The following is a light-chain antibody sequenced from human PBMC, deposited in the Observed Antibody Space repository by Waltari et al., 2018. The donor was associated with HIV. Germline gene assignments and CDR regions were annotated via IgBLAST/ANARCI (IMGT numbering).Light chain of an antibody. J-gene: IGLJ2*01. Sequence: SSELTQDPAVSRALGQTVRIKCQGDRPRSYYPRWYQQKPGQAPLLVIYGKNNRPSRIPDRFSGSSSGNTASLTITGAQAEDEADYYCNSRDSSGNPRFGGGTKLTVL. V-gene: IGLV3-19*01. CDR1: RPRSYY. CDR3: NSRDSSGNPR. CDR2: GKN.